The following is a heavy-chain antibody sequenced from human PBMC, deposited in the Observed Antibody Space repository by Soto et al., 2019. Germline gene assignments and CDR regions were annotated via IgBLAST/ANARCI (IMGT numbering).Heavy chain of an antibody. Sequence: GGSLRLSCAASGFTFSSYGMHWVRQAPGKGLEWVAVISYDGSNKYYAGSVRGRFTISRDNSKNTLYLQMNSLKAEDTAIYYCVKERMEQYQVLPFFEYWGQGTQVTVSS. V-gene: IGHV3-30*18. CDR1: GFTFSSYG. CDR2: ISYDGSNK. J-gene: IGHJ4*02. CDR3: VKERMEQYQVLPFFEY. D-gene: IGHD2-2*01.